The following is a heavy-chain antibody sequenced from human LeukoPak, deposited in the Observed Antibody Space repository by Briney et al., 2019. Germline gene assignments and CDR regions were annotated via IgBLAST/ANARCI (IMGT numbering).Heavy chain of an antibody. Sequence: SETLSLTCAVSGGSISSGGYSWSWIRQPPGKGLEWIGYIYHSGGTYYNPSLKSRVTISVDRSKNQFSLKLSSVTAADTAVYYCARFSSGSYRWFDPWGQGTLVTVSS. CDR2: IYHSGGT. D-gene: IGHD3-10*01. J-gene: IGHJ5*02. CDR1: GGSISSGGYS. CDR3: ARFSSGSYRWFDP. V-gene: IGHV4-30-2*01.